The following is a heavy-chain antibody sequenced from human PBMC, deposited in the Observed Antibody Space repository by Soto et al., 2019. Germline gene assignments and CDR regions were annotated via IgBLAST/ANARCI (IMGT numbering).Heavy chain of an antibody. D-gene: IGHD2-15*01. Sequence: ASVKVSCKASGYTFTSYDINWVRQATGQGLEWMGWMNPNSGNTGYAQKFQGRVTMTRNTSISTAYMELSSLRSEETAVYYCARGRVVVAAGSWFDPWGQGTLVTVSS. J-gene: IGHJ5*02. CDR3: ARGRVVVAAGSWFDP. CDR1: GYTFTSYD. CDR2: MNPNSGNT. V-gene: IGHV1-8*01.